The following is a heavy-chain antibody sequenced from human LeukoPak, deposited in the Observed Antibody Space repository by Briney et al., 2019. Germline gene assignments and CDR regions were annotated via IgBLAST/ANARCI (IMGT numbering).Heavy chain of an antibody. CDR2: INPNSGGT. J-gene: IGHJ5*02. V-gene: IGHV1-2*02. CDR1: GYTFTSYY. Sequence: ASVKVSCKASGYTFTSYYMHWVRQAPGQGLEWMGWINPNSGGTNYAQKFQGRVTMTRDTSISTAYMELSRLRSDDTAVYYCARAEGYGSGSYYGARISPPERNWFDPWGQGTLVTVSS. D-gene: IGHD3-10*01. CDR3: ARAEGYGSGSYYGARISPPERNWFDP.